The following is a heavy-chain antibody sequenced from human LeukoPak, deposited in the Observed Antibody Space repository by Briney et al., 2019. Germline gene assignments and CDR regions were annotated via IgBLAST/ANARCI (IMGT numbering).Heavy chain of an antibody. V-gene: IGHV4-61*02. CDR3: ARVGGITIFGVVIDWFDP. CDR2: IYTSGST. J-gene: IGHJ5*02. CDR1: GGSISSSSYY. D-gene: IGHD3-3*01. Sequence: SETLSLTCTGSGGSISSSSYYWGWIRQPAGKGLEWIGRIYTSGSTNYNPSLKSRVTMSVDTSKNQFSLKLSSVTAADTAVYYCARVGGITIFGVVIDWFDPWGQGTLVTVSS.